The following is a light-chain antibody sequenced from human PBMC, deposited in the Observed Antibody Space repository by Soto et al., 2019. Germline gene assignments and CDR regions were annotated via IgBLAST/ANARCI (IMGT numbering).Light chain of an antibody. Sequence: DIQMTQSPSSLSASVGDRVAITCRASQTITFYLNWYQLEPGKPPKLLIYGANTLQSGVQSRFRAGGSGTDFTLTINNVQPEDCATYYCQQTYSPPFSCGQGTKLQIK. CDR1: QTITFY. CDR2: GAN. J-gene: IGKJ2*01. V-gene: IGKV1-39*01. CDR3: QQTYSPPFS.